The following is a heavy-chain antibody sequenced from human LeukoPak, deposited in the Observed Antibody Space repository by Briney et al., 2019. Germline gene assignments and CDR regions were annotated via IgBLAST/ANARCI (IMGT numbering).Heavy chain of an antibody. CDR2: MNPNSGNT. Sequence: GESLQISCQGSGYSFTSYWIGWVRQATGQGLEWMGWMNPNSGNTGYAQKFQGRVTMTRNTSISTAYMELSSLRSEDTAVYYCARSGSSTSTEWGQGTLVTVSS. V-gene: IGHV1-8*02. CDR3: ARSGSSTSTE. J-gene: IGHJ4*02. CDR1: GYSFTSYW. D-gene: IGHD1-26*01.